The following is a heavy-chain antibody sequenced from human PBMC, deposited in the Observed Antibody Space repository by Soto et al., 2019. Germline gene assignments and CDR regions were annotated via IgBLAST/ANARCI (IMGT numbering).Heavy chain of an antibody. Sequence: QVQLVESGGGVVQPGRSLSLSCAASGFTFSSYGMHWVRQAPGKGLEWVAVISYDGSNKYYADSVKGRFTISRDNSKNTLYLQMNSLRAEDTAVYYCAKDSPVTIFGVVEHWGQGTLVTVSS. CDR3: AKDSPVTIFGVVEH. D-gene: IGHD3-3*01. V-gene: IGHV3-30*18. CDR1: GFTFSSYG. CDR2: ISYDGSNK. J-gene: IGHJ1*01.